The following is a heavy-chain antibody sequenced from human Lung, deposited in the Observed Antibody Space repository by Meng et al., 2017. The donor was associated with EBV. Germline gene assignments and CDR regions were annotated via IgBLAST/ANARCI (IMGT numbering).Heavy chain of an antibody. J-gene: IGHJ5*02. CDR3: ARVVAGRYNWFDP. CDR2: IYYSGST. Sequence: QVPLQESGPGLVKPSGTLSLTCTVSSASISSGGYYWSWIRQHPGKGLEWIGYIYYSGSTYYNPSLKSLVTISVDTSKNQFSLKLSSVTAADTAVYYCARVVAGRYNWFDPWGQGTLVTVSS. D-gene: IGHD6-6*01. CDR1: SASISSGGYY. V-gene: IGHV4-31*01.